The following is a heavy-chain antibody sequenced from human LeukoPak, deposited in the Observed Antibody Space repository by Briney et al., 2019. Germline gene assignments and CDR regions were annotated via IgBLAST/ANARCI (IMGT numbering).Heavy chain of an antibody. D-gene: IGHD3-22*01. V-gene: IGHV1-18*01. CDR2: ISAYNGNT. CDR1: GYTFTSYG. CDR3: ARWDSSGYYPQGWYFDL. Sequence: GASVKVSCKASGYTFTSYGISWVRQAPGQGLEWMGWISAYNGNTNYAQKLQGRVTMTTDTSTSTAYMELRSLRSDDTAVYYCARWDSSGYYPQGWYFDLWGRGTLVTVSS. J-gene: IGHJ2*01.